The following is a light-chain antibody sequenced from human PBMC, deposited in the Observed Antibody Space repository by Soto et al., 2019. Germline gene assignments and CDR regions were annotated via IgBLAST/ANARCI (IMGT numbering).Light chain of an antibody. J-gene: IGKJ3*01. Sequence: EIVLTQSPATLSFSPGERATLSCRASQSVDIYLAWYQQKPGQAPRLLIYDASNRATGIPARFSGSGSGTDFTLTISRLEPEDFAVYYCQQYGSSLFTFGPGTKVDIK. V-gene: IGKV3-11*01. CDR2: DAS. CDR1: QSVDIY. CDR3: QQYGSSLFT.